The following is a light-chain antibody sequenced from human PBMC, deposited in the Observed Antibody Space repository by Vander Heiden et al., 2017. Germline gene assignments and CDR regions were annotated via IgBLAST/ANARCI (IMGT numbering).Light chain of an antibody. V-gene: IGLV3-21*02. CDR3: QVWDSDNDHVV. CDR2: DDS. Sequence: SSVLTQPPSVSVAPRQTARITCGGNNIGRKSVHWHQQKPGQAPVLVVYDDSDRPSGIPGRFSGSNSGNTATMTISRVEAGDEADYYCQVWDSDNDHVVFGGGTKLTVL. J-gene: IGLJ2*01. CDR1: NIGRKS.